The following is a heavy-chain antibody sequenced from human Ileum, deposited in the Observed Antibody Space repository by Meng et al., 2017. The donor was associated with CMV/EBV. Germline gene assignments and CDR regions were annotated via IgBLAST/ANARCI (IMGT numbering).Heavy chain of an antibody. CDR1: GYAISGHH. J-gene: IGHJ4*02. CDR2: LRTSGTT. V-gene: IGHV4-4*07. Sequence: LQVAVPVLTKPSDTRAHTFSVPGYAISGHHWTRIRNPAGNGLECTGRLRTSGTTDHNPSLKSRVTMSVDTSKNQFSLKLNSVTAADTAVYYCVRASITMIDYWGQGTLVTVSS. D-gene: IGHD3-22*01. CDR3: VRASITMIDY.